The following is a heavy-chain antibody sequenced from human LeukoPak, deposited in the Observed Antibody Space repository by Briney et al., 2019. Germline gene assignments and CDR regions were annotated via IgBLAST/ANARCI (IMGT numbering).Heavy chain of an antibody. D-gene: IGHD4-11*01. J-gene: IGHJ4*02. CDR2: ISRSSAYI. CDR3: ARVWQDYSNADY. V-gene: IGHV3-21*05. CDR1: GFTFSSFN. Sequence: GGSLRLSCAASGFTFSSFNMNLVRQAPGKGPEWVSYISRSSAYIHYADSVRGRFAISRDNAKNSLYLQMNSLRAEDTAIYYCARVWQDYSNADYWGQGTLVTVSS.